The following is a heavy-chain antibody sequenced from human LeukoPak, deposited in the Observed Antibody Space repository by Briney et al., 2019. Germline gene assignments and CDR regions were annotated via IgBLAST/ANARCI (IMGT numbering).Heavy chain of an antibody. Sequence: GGSPRLSCAASGFTFSSYAMSWVRQAPGKGLEWVSAISGSGGSTYYADSVKGRFTISRDNSKNTLYLQMNSLRAEDTAVYYCAKHPCIVGATCWFDPWGQGTLVTVSS. CDR1: GFTFSSYA. CDR2: ISGSGGST. D-gene: IGHD1-26*01. V-gene: IGHV3-23*01. CDR3: AKHPCIVGATCWFDP. J-gene: IGHJ5*02.